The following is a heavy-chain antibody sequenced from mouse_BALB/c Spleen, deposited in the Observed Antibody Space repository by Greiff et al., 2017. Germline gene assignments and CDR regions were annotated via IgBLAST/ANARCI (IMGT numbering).Heavy chain of an antibody. Sequence: LQESGPELVKPGASVKMSCKASGYTFTSYVMHWVKQKPGQGLEWIGYINPYNDGTKYNEKFKGKATLTSDKSSSTAYMELSSLTSEDSAVYYCASIYDGYSHWYFDVWGAGTTVTVSS. CDR3: ASIYDGYSHWYFDV. V-gene: IGHV1-14*01. CDR2: INPYNDGT. CDR1: GYTFTSYV. D-gene: IGHD2-3*01. J-gene: IGHJ1*01.